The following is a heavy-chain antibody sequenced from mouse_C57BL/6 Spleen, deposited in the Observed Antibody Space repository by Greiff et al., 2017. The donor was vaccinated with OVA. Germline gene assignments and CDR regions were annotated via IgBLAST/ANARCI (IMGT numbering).Heavy chain of an antibody. J-gene: IGHJ3*01. CDR2: IYPGSGST. CDR1: GYTFTSYW. CDR3: ARDREDGTYDGYYGFAY. V-gene: IGHV1-55*01. Sequence: QVQLQQPGAELVKPGASVKMSCKASGYTFTSYWITWVQQRPGQGLEWIGDIYPGSGSTNYTEKFKSKATLTVDTSSSTAHMQRSSLTSEDSAVYYCARDREDGTYDGYYGFAYWGQGTLVTVSA. D-gene: IGHD2-3*01.